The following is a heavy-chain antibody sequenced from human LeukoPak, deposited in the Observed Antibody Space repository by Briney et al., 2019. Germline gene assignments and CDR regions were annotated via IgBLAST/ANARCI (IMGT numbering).Heavy chain of an antibody. CDR2: INPNSGGT. V-gene: IGHV1-2*02. Sequence: ASVKVSCKASGYTFTGYYMHWVRQAPGQGLEWMGWINPNSGGTDYAQKFQGRVTMTRDTSISTAYMELSRLRSDDTAVYYCAREGYCSGGSCYSRYYFDYWGQGTLVTVSS. CDR3: AREGYCSGGSCYSRYYFDY. D-gene: IGHD2-15*01. J-gene: IGHJ4*02. CDR1: GYTFTGYY.